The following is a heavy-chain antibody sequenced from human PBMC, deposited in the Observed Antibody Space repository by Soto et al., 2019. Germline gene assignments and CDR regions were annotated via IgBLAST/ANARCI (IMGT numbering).Heavy chain of an antibody. CDR1: GFAFSGFD. D-gene: IGHD2-15*01. V-gene: IGHV3-13*01. J-gene: IGHJ4*02. CDR2: IGTAGDT. Sequence: GSLRLSCEGSGFAFSGFDMHWVRQPTGKGLEWVSTIGTAGDTYYAVSVKGRFTISRDNAKNSLSLQMNSLRVGDTAVYFCARGQEVGAHFFDSWGQGTQVTVSS. CDR3: ARGQEVGAHFFDS.